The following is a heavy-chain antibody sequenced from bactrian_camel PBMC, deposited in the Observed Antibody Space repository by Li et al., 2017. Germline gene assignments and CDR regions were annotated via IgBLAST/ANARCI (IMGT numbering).Heavy chain of an antibody. CDR1: HFTFSNSRNC. CDR2: IDSDGK. D-gene: IGHD7*01. CDR3: AADFICPPKGWWKEFMHVES. Sequence: VQLVESGGGLVQAGSSLKLSCVASHFTFSNSRNCMGWFRQAPGKDREGVAHIDSDGKWYAESLKGRSTIFTDDANNTLDLQLDSLQPEDTAMYYCAADFICPPKGWWKEFMHVESWGQGTQVTVS. V-gene: IGHV3S55*01. J-gene: IGHJ4*01.